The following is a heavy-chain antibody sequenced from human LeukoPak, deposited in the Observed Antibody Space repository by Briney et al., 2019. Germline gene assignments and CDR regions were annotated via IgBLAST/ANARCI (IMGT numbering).Heavy chain of an antibody. CDR3: ARARDYALGDLI. CDR2: IYYSGST. CDR1: GGSISSSSYY. V-gene: IGHV4-61*05. Sequence: SETLSLTCTVSGGSISSSSYYWGWIRQPPGKGLEWIGYIYYSGSTNYNPSLKSRVTISVDTSKNQFSLKLSSVTAADTAVYYCARARDYALGDLIWGQGTLVTVSS. D-gene: IGHD4-17*01. J-gene: IGHJ4*02.